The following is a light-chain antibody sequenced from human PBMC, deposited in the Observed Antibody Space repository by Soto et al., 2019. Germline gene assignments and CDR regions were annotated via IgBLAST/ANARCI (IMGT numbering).Light chain of an antibody. CDR1: QTVGSC. J-gene: IGKJ4*01. CDR3: QQYDNWPLT. CDR2: DAS. Sequence: DIHITPSPSTLSASVGDRVTIPGQASQTVGSCLAWYQQKPGTAPKFLIYDASTLESGVPSRFSGSGSGTEFTLTISSLQSDDFAIYYCQQYDNWPLTFGGGTKVDIK. V-gene: IGKV1-5*01.